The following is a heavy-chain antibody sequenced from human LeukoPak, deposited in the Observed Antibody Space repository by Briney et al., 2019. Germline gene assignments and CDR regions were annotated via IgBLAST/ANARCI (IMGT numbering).Heavy chain of an antibody. D-gene: IGHD6-13*01. J-gene: IGHJ4*02. CDR2: ISSSSSYI. V-gene: IGHV3-21*01. Sequence: GGSLRLSCAASGFTFSSYSMNWVRQAPGKGLEWVSSISSSSSYIYYADSVKGRFTISRDNAKNSLYLQMNSLRAEDTAVYHCARSGAAAGTCGYWGQGTLVTVSS. CDR3: ARSGAAAGTCGY. CDR1: GFTFSSYS.